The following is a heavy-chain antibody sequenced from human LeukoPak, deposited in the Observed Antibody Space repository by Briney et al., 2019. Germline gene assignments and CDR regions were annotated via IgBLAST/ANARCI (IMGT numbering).Heavy chain of an antibody. CDR3: VKGVVVVTARAFDY. J-gene: IGHJ4*02. CDR2: ISSNGGST. Sequence: GGSLRLSRSASGFTFSSYAMHWVRQAPGKGLEYVSVISSNGGSTYYADSVKGRFTISRDNSKNTLYLQMSSLRVEDTAVYYCVKGVVVVTARAFDYWGRGTLVTVSS. D-gene: IGHD2-21*02. CDR1: GFTFSSYA. V-gene: IGHV3-64D*06.